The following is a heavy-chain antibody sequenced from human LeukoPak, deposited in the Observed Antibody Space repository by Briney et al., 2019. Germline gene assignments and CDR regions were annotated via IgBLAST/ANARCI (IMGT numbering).Heavy chain of an antibody. D-gene: IGHD3-3*01. V-gene: IGHV3-9*03. Sequence: SLRLSCAASGFPFSNYAMNWVRQAPGEGLEWVSGICWNSGSIGYADSVKGRFTISRDNAKNSLYLQMNSLRAEDMALYYCAKDQAPSFGVVTPGFQHWGQGTLVTVSS. CDR2: ICWNSGSI. J-gene: IGHJ1*01. CDR3: AKDQAPSFGVVTPGFQH. CDR1: GFPFSNYA.